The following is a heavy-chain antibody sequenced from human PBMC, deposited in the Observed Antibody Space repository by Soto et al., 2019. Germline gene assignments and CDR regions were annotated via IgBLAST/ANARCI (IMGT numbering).Heavy chain of an antibody. CDR1: GFTFSSYS. CDR3: AKNLGYCSGGSCYVFDY. D-gene: IGHD2-15*01. V-gene: IGHV3-21*01. CDR2: ISSSSSYI. J-gene: IGHJ4*02. Sequence: GSLRLSCAASGFTFSSYSMNWVRQAPGKGLEWVSSISSSSSYIYYADSVKGRFTISRDNAKNSLYLQMNSLRAEDTAVYYCAKNLGYCSGGSCYVFDYWGQGTLVTVSS.